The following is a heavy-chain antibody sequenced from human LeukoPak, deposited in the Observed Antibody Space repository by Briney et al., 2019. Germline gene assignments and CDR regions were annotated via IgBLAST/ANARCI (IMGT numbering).Heavy chain of an antibody. CDR2: IHSDGSIT. CDR3: AREMATIGSDY. Sequence: PGGSLRLSCAASGFTFSSYWMHWVRQAPGKGLVWVSRIHSDGSITSYADSVKGRFTVSRDNAKNTLYLQMNSLRADDTAVYYCAREMATIGSDYWGQGTLVTVSS. CDR1: GFTFSSYW. J-gene: IGHJ4*02. V-gene: IGHV3-74*01. D-gene: IGHD5-24*01.